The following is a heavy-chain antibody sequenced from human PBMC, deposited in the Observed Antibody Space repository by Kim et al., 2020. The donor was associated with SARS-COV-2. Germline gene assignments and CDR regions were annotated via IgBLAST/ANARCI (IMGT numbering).Heavy chain of an antibody. Sequence: GGSLRLSCAASGFTFSSYEMNWVRQAPGKGLEWISYISSSGGTIYYADSVKGRFIISRDNAKNSLYLQMNSLRAEDTAVYYCARSSNGIAATGKAHWFDPWGQGTLVTVSS. D-gene: IGHD6-13*01. CDR2: ISSSGGTI. CDR3: ARSSNGIAATGKAHWFDP. V-gene: IGHV3-48*03. J-gene: IGHJ5*02. CDR1: GFTFSSYE.